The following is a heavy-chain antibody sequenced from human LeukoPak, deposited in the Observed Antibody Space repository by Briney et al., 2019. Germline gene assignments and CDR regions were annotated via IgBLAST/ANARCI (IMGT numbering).Heavy chain of an antibody. D-gene: IGHD3-10*01. Sequence: PGGSLSLSCAASGFTFSSYSMNWVRQAPGKGLEWVSYISSSSTIYYADSVKGRFTISRDNAKNSLYLQMNSLRAEDTAVYYCARPAMVRGVITGYWGQGTLVTVSS. CDR2: ISSSSTI. J-gene: IGHJ4*02. CDR3: ARPAMVRGVITGY. V-gene: IGHV3-48*01. CDR1: GFTFSSYS.